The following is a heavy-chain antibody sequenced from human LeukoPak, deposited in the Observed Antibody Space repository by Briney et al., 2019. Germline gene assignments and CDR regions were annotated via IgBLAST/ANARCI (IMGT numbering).Heavy chain of an antibody. Sequence: GGSVRLSCAASGFTFSSYEMNWVRLAPGKGLEWVSGISVSGGSTNYADSVKGRFTISRDNSKNTVYLQMNSLRAEDTAVYYCARGLMMAQYFQYWGQGTLVIVSS. V-gene: IGHV3-23*01. CDR3: ARGLMMAQYFQY. D-gene: IGHD3-16*01. CDR1: GFTFSSYE. J-gene: IGHJ1*01. CDR2: ISVSGGST.